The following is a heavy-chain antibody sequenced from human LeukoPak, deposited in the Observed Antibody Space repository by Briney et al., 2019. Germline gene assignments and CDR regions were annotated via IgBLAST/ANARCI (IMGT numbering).Heavy chain of an antibody. J-gene: IGHJ4*02. Sequence: SETLSLTCAVYGGSFSGYYWTWIRQPPGRGLEWIGEINHSGSTNYNPSLKSRVAISVDTSKSQFSLKLNSVTAADTAMYYCARGRDPYWGQGTLVTVSS. CDR1: GGSFSGYY. D-gene: IGHD5-24*01. V-gene: IGHV4-34*01. CDR3: ARGRDPY. CDR2: INHSGST.